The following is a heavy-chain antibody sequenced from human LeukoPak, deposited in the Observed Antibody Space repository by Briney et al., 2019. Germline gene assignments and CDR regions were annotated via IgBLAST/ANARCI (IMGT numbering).Heavy chain of an antibody. CDR1: GGSISNYV. D-gene: IGHD3-3*01. J-gene: IGHJ6*03. CDR3: ARESYDFRSGYSGVFFYYMDV. Sequence: SETLSLTCTVSGGSISNYVWSWIRQPPGKGLEWIGYINDSGNTKYNPSLESRVTISVDTSKNQFSLNLYSVTAADTAVYYCARESYDFRSGYSGVFFYYMDVWGKGTTVTVSS. CDR2: INDSGNT. V-gene: IGHV4-59*01.